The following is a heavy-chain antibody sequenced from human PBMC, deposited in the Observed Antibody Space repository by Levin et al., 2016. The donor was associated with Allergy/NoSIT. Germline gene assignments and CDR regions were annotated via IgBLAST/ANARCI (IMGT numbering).Heavy chain of an antibody. Sequence: WIRQPPGKGLEWVAVISYDGSNKYYADSVKGRFTISRDNSKNTLYLQMNSLRAEDTAVYYCAKIEGGGNYYYYYGMDVWGQGTTVTVSS. CDR2: ISYDGSNK. J-gene: IGHJ6*02. CDR3: AKIEGGGNYYYYYGMDV. V-gene: IGHV3-30*18. D-gene: IGHD2-15*01.